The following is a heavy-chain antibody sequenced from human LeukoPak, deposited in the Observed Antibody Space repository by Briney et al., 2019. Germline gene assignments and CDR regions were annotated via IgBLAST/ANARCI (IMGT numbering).Heavy chain of an antibody. CDR2: INPTNGGS. Sequence: VSVNVSCQASVCTFTHSYMHWVRQAPGRGRAWMGWINPTNGGSNQAQKFQGRVTTTCDTAINTADLQLSGLPYDGQAVHYFSGDLGDGGVYWGQGTLVTVSS. J-gene: IGHJ4*02. V-gene: IGHV1-2*02. CDR1: VCTFTHSY. CDR3: SGDLGDGGVY.